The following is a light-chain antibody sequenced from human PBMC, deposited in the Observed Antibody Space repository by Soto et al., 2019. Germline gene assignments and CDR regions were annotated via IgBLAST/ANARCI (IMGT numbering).Light chain of an antibody. CDR3: AAWDDSLNGEI. CDR2: YDN. CDR1: SSNIGRNM. V-gene: IGLV1-44*01. Sequence: QSALTQSPSASGTPGQRVVISCSGSSSNIGRNMVNLYQQLPGTAPKLLMYYDNQRPSGVPDRFSGSRSGTSASLAISGLKSEDEADYDCAAWDDSLNGEIFCTGTKVTVL. J-gene: IGLJ1*01.